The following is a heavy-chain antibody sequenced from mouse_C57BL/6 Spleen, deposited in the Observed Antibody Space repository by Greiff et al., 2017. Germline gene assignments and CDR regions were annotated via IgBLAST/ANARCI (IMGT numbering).Heavy chain of an antibody. J-gene: IGHJ2*01. D-gene: IGHD1-1*01. Sequence: QVQLQQSGAELVMPGASVKLSCKASGYTFTSYWMHWVKQRPGQGLEWIGEIDPSDSYTNYNQKFKGKSTLTVDKSSSTAYMQLSSLTSEDSAVYYCARGSRNYEYYFDYWGQGTTLTVSS. CDR2: IDPSDSYT. V-gene: IGHV1-69*01. CDR1: GYTFTSYW. CDR3: ARGSRNYEYYFDY.